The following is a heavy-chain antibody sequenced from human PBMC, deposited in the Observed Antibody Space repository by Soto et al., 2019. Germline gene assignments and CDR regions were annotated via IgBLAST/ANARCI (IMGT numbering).Heavy chain of an antibody. D-gene: IGHD1-26*01. V-gene: IGHV1-24*01. Sequence: QVQLVQSGAEVKKPGASVKVSCKVSGYTLTELSMHWVRQAPGKGLEWMGGFDPEDGETIYAQKFQGRVTMTEDTXXDTAYMELSSLRSEDTAVYYCATADPVGASRAFDIWGQGTMVTVSS. CDR2: FDPEDGET. CDR1: GYTLTELS. CDR3: ATADPVGASRAFDI. J-gene: IGHJ3*02.